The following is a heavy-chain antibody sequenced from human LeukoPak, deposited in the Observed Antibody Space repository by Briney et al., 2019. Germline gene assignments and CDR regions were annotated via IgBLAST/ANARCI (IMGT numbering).Heavy chain of an antibody. CDR3: ARGFTINTAARRRGVFYYFDY. V-gene: IGHV4-39*07. CDR2: IYYSGST. J-gene: IGHJ4*02. D-gene: IGHD6-6*01. Sequence: SETLSLTCTVSGGSISSSSYYWGWIRQPPGKGLEWIGSIYYSGSTYYNPSLKSRVTISVDTSKNQFSLKLSSVTAADTAVYYCARGFTINTAARRRGVFYYFDYWGQGTLVTVSS. CDR1: GGSISSSSYY.